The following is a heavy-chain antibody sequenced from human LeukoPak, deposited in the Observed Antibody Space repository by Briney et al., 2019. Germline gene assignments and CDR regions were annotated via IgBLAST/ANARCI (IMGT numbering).Heavy chain of an antibody. CDR3: ARGSPGWLFSWVNYFDY. CDR2: INHSGST. CDR1: GGSISNGYW. J-gene: IGHJ4*02. D-gene: IGHD3-22*01. Sequence: SETLSLTCAVSGGSISNGYWWSWVRQPPVKGLEWIGEINHSGSTNYNPSLKSRATISLDTSKNQFSLKLSSVTAADTAVYYCARGSPGWLFSWVNYFDYWGQGTLITVSS. V-gene: IGHV4-4*02.